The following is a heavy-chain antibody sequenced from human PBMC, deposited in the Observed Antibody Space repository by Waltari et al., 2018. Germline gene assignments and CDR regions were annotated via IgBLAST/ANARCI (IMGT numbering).Heavy chain of an antibody. CDR3: ARQGGVLGIVPAATFDY. D-gene: IGHD2-2*01. V-gene: IGHV4-38-2*01. CDR2: IYHSGSN. CDR1: GYSISSGYY. J-gene: IGHJ4*02. Sequence: QVQLQESGPGLVKPSETLSLTCAVSGYSISSGYYWGWIRQPPGKGLEWIGSIYHSGSNYYNPSLKSRVTISVDTSKNQFSLKLSSVTAADTAVYYCARQGGVLGIVPAATFDYWGQGTLVTVSS.